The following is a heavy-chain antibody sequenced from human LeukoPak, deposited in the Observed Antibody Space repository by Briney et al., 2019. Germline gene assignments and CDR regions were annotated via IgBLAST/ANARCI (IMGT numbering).Heavy chain of an antibody. CDR1: GGSISSYY. CDR2: IYYSGST. CDR3: ARGDYDILTGTDPVFDY. Sequence: SETLSLTCTVSGGSISSYYWSWIRQPPGKGLEWIGYIYYSGSTNYIPSLKSRVTISVDTSKNQFSLKLSSVTAADTAVYYCARGDYDILTGTDPVFDYWGQGTLVTVSS. D-gene: IGHD3-9*01. J-gene: IGHJ4*02. V-gene: IGHV4-59*01.